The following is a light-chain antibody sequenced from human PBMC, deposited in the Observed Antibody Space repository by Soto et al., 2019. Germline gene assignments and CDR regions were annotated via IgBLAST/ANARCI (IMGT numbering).Light chain of an antibody. V-gene: IGKV1-27*01. CDR2: AAS. CDR3: RIYNSAIPLT. CDR1: QAIRNN. J-gene: IGKJ4*01. Sequence: DIQMTQSPSSLSASVGDRVTITCRASQAIRNNLAWYQQKPGKAPKLLMYAASTLHSGVPSRFSGSGSGTDFALTISSLQPEDVATYYCRIYNSAIPLTCGGGTKVEIK.